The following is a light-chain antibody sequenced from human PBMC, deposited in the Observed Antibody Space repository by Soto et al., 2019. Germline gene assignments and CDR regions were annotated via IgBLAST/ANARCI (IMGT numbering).Light chain of an antibody. CDR3: QQSYSTLFT. CDR2: AAS. V-gene: IGKV1-39*01. CDR1: QSISNY. J-gene: IGKJ3*01. Sequence: DIQMTQSPSSLSASVGDRITITCRASQSISNYLNWYQQKPGKAPNFLIYAASSLHSGVPSRFSGSGSGTDFTLTISSLQPEDFATYYCQQSYSTLFTFGPGTKVDIK.